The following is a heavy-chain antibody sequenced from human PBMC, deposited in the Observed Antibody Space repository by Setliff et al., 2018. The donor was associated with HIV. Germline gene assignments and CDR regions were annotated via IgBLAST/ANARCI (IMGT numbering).Heavy chain of an antibody. CDR3: ARKPGFCSGGGCRGYFDY. J-gene: IGHJ4*02. CDR1: GDSITSGGYF. CDR2: IYYSGST. Sequence: LSLTCTVSGDSITSGGYFWSWIRQLPGKGLEWIGHIYYSGSTYYNPSLKSRLAISVDTSKSQFSLKLSSVTAADTAVYYCARKPGFCSGGGCRGYFDYWGQGTLVTVSS. D-gene: IGHD2-15*01. V-gene: IGHV4-31*03.